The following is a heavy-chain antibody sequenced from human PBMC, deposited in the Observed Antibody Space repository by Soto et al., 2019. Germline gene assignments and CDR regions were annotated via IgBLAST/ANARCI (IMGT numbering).Heavy chain of an antibody. Sequence: EVQLVESGGGLVQPGRSLRLSCAGSGFTFEDYAMHWVRQTPEKGLEWVSGICRSSGSIGYGGSVKDRFTISRDNAKKFLYLQMNTLRADDTALYYCAKDAKRPYYDILTGFSAIDIWGQGTMVTVSS. CDR2: ICRSSGSI. CDR1: GFTFEDYA. J-gene: IGHJ3*02. D-gene: IGHD3-9*01. V-gene: IGHV3-9*01. CDR3: AKDAKRPYYDILTGFSAIDI.